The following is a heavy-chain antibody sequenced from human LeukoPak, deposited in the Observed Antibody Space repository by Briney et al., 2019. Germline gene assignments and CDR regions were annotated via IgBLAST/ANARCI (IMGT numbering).Heavy chain of an antibody. Sequence: SETLSLTCTVTGGSISSYYWSWIRQPAGKGLEWIGRIYTSGSTNYNPSLKSRVTMSVETSNNQFYLKLSSVTAADTAMYYCARARDRGYYHSDAFDIWGQGTMVTVSS. V-gene: IGHV4-4*07. D-gene: IGHD3-22*01. CDR2: IYTSGST. J-gene: IGHJ3*02. CDR3: ARARDRGYYHSDAFDI. CDR1: GGSISSYY.